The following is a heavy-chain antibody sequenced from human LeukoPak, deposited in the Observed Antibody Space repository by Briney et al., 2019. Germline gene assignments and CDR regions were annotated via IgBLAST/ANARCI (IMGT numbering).Heavy chain of an antibody. CDR1: RFTFSSYS. CDR3: ARVDYSNYDLDY. J-gene: IGHJ4*02. V-gene: IGHV3-21*01. Sequence: GSLRLSCAASRFTFSSYSMNWVRQAPGKGLEWVSSISSSGSYIYYADSVKGRFTISRDNAKNSLYLQMNGLRAEDTAVYYCARVDYSNYDLDYWGQGTLVTVSS. CDR2: ISSSGSYI. D-gene: IGHD4-11*01.